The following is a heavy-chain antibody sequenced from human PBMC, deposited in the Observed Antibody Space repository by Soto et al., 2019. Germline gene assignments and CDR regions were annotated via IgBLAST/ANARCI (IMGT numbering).Heavy chain of an antibody. CDR3: ARDECWGSNTSCQEFDY. CDR1: GFTFSSYG. J-gene: IGHJ4*02. Sequence: QVQLVESGGGVVQPGRSLRLSCAASGFTFSSYGMHWVRQAPGKGLEWVAVIWYDGSNKYYADSVKGRFTISRDNSKNTLYLQMNSLISEDTAVYYCARDECWGSNTSCQEFDYWGQGTLVTVSS. V-gene: IGHV3-33*01. D-gene: IGHD2-2*01. CDR2: IWYDGSNK.